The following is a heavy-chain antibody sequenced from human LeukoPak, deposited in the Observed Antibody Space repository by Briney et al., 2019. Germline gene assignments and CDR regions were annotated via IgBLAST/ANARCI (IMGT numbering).Heavy chain of an antibody. Sequence: ESGPTLVKPTQTLTLTCTFSGLSLSTSGVGVGWIRQPPGKALEWLALIYWDDDKRCSPSLRTRLTITKDTSKNQVVLTMTNMDPVDTATYYCAHNKKGRAPGMFDYWGQGTLVTVSS. CDR2: IYWDDDK. J-gene: IGHJ4*02. D-gene: IGHD1-14*01. CDR3: AHNKKGRAPGMFDY. CDR1: GLSLSTSGVG. V-gene: IGHV2-5*02.